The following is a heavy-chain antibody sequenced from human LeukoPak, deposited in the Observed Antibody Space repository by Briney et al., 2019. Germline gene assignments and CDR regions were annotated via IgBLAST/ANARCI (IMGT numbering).Heavy chain of an antibody. V-gene: IGHV3-23*01. D-gene: IGHD2-2*01. Sequence: PGGSLRLSCAASAFGFNTYAMSWVRQAPWKGLQWVSVSSGSGGTTDYADSVKGRFTISRDNSNNTLYLQMNSLRGEDKAVYYCAKGGYRAYCTSRNCPNWFAPCGQGTLVIVSS. CDR2: SSGSGGTT. J-gene: IGHJ5*02. CDR3: AKGGYRAYCTSRNCPNWFAP. CDR1: AFGFNTYA.